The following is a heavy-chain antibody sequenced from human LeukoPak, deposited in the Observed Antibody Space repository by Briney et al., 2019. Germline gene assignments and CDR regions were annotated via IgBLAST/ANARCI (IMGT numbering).Heavy chain of an antibody. J-gene: IGHJ4*02. CDR3: ATETPDYGGDIGVY. CDR2: ISSSSSYI. D-gene: IGHD4-23*01. CDR1: GFTFSSYS. V-gene: IGHV3-21*01. Sequence: GGSLRLSCAASGFTFSSYSMNWVRQAPGKGLEWVSSISSSSSYIYYADSVKGRFTISRDNAKNSLYQQMNSLRTDDTAVYYCATETPDYGGDIGVYWGQGTLVAVSS.